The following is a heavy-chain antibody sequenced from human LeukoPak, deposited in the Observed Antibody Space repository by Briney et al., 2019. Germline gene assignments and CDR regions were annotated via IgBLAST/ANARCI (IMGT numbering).Heavy chain of an antibody. V-gene: IGHV4-59*01. Sequence: SETLSLTCTVSGVSISGYYWSWIRQPPGKGLESIEYIDYSGSTNYNPSLKSRLTISVDTSKNQFSLKLSSVTAADTAVYYCARGKTYFDLWGRGPLVTVSS. J-gene: IGHJ2*01. CDR3: ARGKTYFDL. CDR1: GVSISGYY. CDR2: IDYSGST.